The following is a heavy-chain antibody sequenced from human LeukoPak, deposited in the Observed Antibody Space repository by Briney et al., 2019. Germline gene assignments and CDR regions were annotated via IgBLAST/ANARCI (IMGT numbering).Heavy chain of an antibody. CDR3: VRTAGYFDY. Sequence: SETLSLTCTVSGGSISSSSHYWGWIRQPPARGLEWIGRSHYSENTYYNRSLKSRLTISVYTSKNQFSLKLSSLTAADTAVYYCVRTAGYFDYWGQGTLVTVSS. CDR1: GGSISSSSHY. J-gene: IGHJ4*02. V-gene: IGHV4-39*01. D-gene: IGHD6-25*01. CDR2: SHYSENT.